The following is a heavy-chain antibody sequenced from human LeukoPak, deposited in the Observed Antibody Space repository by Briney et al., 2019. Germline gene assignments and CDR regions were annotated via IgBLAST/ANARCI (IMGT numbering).Heavy chain of an antibody. J-gene: IGHJ5*02. CDR2: IIPLIGKP. CDR3: ARDGCSTTFCNTNWFDP. Sequence: ASVKVSCKVLGGTFRTHAISWVRQAPGQGFEWVGGIIPLIGKPHYAQQLQGRITITTDESTSTVHMELSSLRSEDTAVYFCARDGCSTTFCNTNWFDPWGQGTLVTVSS. CDR1: GGTFRTHA. V-gene: IGHV1-69*05. D-gene: IGHD2/OR15-2a*01.